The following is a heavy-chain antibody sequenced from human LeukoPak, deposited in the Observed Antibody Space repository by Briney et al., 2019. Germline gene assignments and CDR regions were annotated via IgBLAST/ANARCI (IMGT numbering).Heavy chain of an antibody. CDR2: ISSSGSTI. CDR3: ARGRFLNRPFDP. V-gene: IGHV3-48*03. Sequence: GGSLRFSCAASGFTFSSYEMNWVRQAPGKGLEWVSYISSSGSTIYYADSVKGRFTISRDNAKNSLYLQMNSLRAEDTAVYYCARGRFLNRPFDPWGQGTLVTVSS. CDR1: GFTFSSYE. D-gene: IGHD3-3*01. J-gene: IGHJ5*02.